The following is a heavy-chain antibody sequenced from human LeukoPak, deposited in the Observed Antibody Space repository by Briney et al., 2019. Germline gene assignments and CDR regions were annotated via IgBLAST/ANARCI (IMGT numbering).Heavy chain of an antibody. CDR2: ISSSSNYR. Sequence: GGSLRLSCAASGFTFSSYAMHWVRQAPGKGLEWVSFISSSSNYRYYADSVKGRFTISRDNAKNSLYLQMASLRAEDTAVYYCARTSVAAAISPYYFDYWGQGTLVTVSS. CDR1: GFTFSSYA. CDR3: ARTSVAAAISPYYFDY. J-gene: IGHJ4*02. D-gene: IGHD2-2*02. V-gene: IGHV3-21*01.